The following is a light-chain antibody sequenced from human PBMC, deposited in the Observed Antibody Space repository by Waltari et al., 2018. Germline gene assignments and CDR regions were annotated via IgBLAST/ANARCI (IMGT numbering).Light chain of an antibody. J-gene: IGLJ2*01. Sequence: QSALTQPASVSGSPGQSITISCTGISRDVGRYNLVPWYQQHPGRAPTLMIYGVSTRPSGVSNRFSGSKSGNTASLTISGLQAEDEADYYCCSYTGSPHVVFGGGTKLTVL. CDR1: SRDVGRYNL. CDR3: CSYTGSPHVV. CDR2: GVS. V-gene: IGLV2-23*02.